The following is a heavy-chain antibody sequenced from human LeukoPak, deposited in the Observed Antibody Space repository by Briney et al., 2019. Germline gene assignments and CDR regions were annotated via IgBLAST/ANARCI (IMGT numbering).Heavy chain of an antibody. V-gene: IGHV3-74*01. J-gene: IGHJ4*02. CDR1: GFTFRSYW. D-gene: IGHD1-26*01. Sequence: EGSLRLSCEVSGFTFRSYWMHWVRQAPGKGLVWVSRINSDGSSTSYADSVKGRFTISRDNARNTLYLQMNSLRAEDTAVYYCARGWEVPFDYWGQGTLVTVSS. CDR2: INSDGSST. CDR3: ARGWEVPFDY.